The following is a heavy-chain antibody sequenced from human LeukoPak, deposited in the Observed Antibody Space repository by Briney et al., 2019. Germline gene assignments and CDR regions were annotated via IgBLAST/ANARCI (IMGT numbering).Heavy chain of an antibody. CDR2: ISRRSTYI. V-gene: IGHV3-21*01. CDR1: GFTFSNYN. CDR3: ARGPGDDSSGYTSYYYYMHV. J-gene: IGHJ6*03. D-gene: IGHD3-22*01. Sequence: PGGSLRLSCAASGFTFSNYNIIWIRQAPGKGLEWVSSISRRSTYIFYADPVKGRFTISRDNAENSVFLQMNSLRAEDTAVYYCARGPGDDSSGYTSYYYYMHVWGKGTTVTISS.